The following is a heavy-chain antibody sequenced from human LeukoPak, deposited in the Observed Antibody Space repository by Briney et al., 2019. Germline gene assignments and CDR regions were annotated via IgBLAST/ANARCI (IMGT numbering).Heavy chain of an antibody. CDR2: INPSGGST. V-gene: IGHV1-46*03. CDR1: GYTFTSYY. J-gene: IGHJ4*02. Sequence: ASVKVSCKASGYTFTSYYMHWVRQAPGQGLEWMGIINPSGGSTSYAQKFQGGVTMTRDTSTSTVYMELSSLRSEDTAVYYCARGEDIVVVPAANYFDYWGQGTLVTVSS. CDR3: ARGEDIVVVPAANYFDY. D-gene: IGHD2-2*01.